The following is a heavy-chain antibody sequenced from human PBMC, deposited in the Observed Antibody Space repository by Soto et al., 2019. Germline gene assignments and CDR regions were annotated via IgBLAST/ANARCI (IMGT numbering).Heavy chain of an antibody. CDR1: GGSVNGYY. Sequence: QVHLQQWGAGLLKPSETLSLTCAVYGGSVNGYYWNWIRQPPGKGLEWIGEINHTGGTHYNPSLKSRVTMSVDTSKNQFSLRLSSVTAADTAIYYCSTRITVFGLLIPPFDPWGQGTQVTVSS. D-gene: IGHD3-3*01. V-gene: IGHV4-34*02. CDR3: STRITVFGLLIPPFDP. CDR2: INHTGGT. J-gene: IGHJ5*02.